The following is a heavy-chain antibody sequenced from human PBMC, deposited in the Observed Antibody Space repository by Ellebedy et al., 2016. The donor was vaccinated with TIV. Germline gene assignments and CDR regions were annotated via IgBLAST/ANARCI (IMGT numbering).Heavy chain of an antibody. J-gene: IGHJ4*02. CDR3: ARGLGSGSKYYFDY. CDR1: GFTFGYYR. D-gene: IGHD3-22*01. Sequence: PGGSLRLSCAASGFTFGYYRMNWVRQAPGKGLEWVSSITSSTDFIYYSDSTRGRFTISRDNAKNSLYLQMDSLRAEDTAVYYCARGLGSGSKYYFDYWGQGTLVTVSS. CDR2: ITSSTDFI. V-gene: IGHV3-21*01.